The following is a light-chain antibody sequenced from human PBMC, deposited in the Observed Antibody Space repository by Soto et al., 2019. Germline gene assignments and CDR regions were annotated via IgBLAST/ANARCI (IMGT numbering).Light chain of an antibody. J-gene: IGKJ1*01. V-gene: IGKV3-20*01. CDR2: GAS. CDR1: QSVSNSY. Sequence: EFVLTQSPRTLSLSPGERATLSGRASQSVSNSYLAWYQQKPGQAPRLLIYGASSRATGIPDRFSGSGSGTDFTLTISRLEPVDFAVYYCQQYGSSVWTFGQGTKVEVK. CDR3: QQYGSSVWT.